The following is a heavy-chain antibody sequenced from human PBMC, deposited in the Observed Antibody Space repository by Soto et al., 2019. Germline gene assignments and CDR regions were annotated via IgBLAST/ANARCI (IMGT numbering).Heavy chain of an antibody. V-gene: IGHV1-69*01. CDR3: ATFSCTSNSCYIGGFDP. J-gene: IGHJ5*02. CDR2: IIPIFGTA. Sequence: GASVKVSCKASGGPFSSYAISWVRQAPGQGLEWMGGIIPIFGTANYAQKFQGRLTITADESTSTAYIELSSLRSDATAVYFRATFSCTSNSCYIGGFDPWGQGALVTVSS. CDR1: GGPFSSYA. D-gene: IGHD2-2*02.